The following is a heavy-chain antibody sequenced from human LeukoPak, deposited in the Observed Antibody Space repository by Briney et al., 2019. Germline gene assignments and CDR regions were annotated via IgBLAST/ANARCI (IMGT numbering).Heavy chain of an antibody. CDR1: GFTFSSYA. CDR3: ARGGSGWYGENDAFDI. J-gene: IGHJ3*02. V-gene: IGHV3-30*04. Sequence: GGSLRLSCAASGFTFSSYAMHWVRQAPGKGLEWVAVISYDGSSKYYADSVKGRSTISRDNSKNTLYLEMNSLRAEDTAVYYCARGGSGWYGENDAFDIWGQGTMVTVSS. D-gene: IGHD6-19*01. CDR2: ISYDGSSK.